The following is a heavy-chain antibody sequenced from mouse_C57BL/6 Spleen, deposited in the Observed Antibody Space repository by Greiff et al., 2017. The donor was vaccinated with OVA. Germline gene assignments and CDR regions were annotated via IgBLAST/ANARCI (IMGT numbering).Heavy chain of an antibody. CDR2: IDPSDSYT. CDR3: ARYLDEYPYYSMDY. CDR1: GYTFTRYW. V-gene: IGHV1-59*01. Sequence: QVQLQQPGAELVRPGTSVQLSCKASGYTFTRYWMHWVKQRPGQGLEWIGVIDPSDSYTTYNPKFKGKATLTVDTSSSTAYMPLSSLTSEESAVYYCARYLDEYPYYSMDYWGQGTSVTVSS. J-gene: IGHJ4*01. D-gene: IGHD5-1*01.